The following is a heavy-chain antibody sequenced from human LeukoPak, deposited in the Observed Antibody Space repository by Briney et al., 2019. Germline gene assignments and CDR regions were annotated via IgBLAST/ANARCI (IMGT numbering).Heavy chain of an antibody. Sequence: GRSLRLSCAASGFTFSSYGMHWVRQAPGKGLEWVAVISYDGSNKYYADSVKGRFTISRDNSKNTLYLQMNSLRAEDTAVYYCAKDSDYGDYQYYFDYWGQGTLVTVSS. CDR2: ISYDGSNK. V-gene: IGHV3-30*18. J-gene: IGHJ4*02. D-gene: IGHD4-17*01. CDR1: GFTFSSYG. CDR3: AKDSDYGDYQYYFDY.